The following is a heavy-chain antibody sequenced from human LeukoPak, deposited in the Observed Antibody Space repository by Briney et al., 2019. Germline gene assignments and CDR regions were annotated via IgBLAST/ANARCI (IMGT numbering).Heavy chain of an antibody. Sequence: GGSLRLSCAASGFTFSSYSMNWVRQAPGKGLEWVSYIDSSGSTIHYADSVKGRFTISRDNAKNSLYLQMNSLRAEDTAVYYCARTKEMATISYFDSWGQGTLVTVSS. V-gene: IGHV3-48*04. CDR3: ARTKEMATISYFDS. J-gene: IGHJ4*02. CDR2: IDSSGSTI. D-gene: IGHD5-24*01. CDR1: GFTFSSYS.